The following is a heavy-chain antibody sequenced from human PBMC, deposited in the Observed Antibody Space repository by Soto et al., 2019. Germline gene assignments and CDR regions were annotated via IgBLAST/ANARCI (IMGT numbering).Heavy chain of an antibody. CDR2: IWYDGSND. D-gene: IGHD2-21*01. CDR3: ARDRCEFQLFDTGLDV. V-gene: IGHV3-33*01. J-gene: IGHJ6*02. Sequence: PGGSLRLSCPASGFTFSNYGMQWVRQAPGKGLEWVAIIWYDGSNDYYVDSVKGRFTISRDNSKNTLSLQMNSLRVEDTAVYYSARDRCEFQLFDTGLDVWGQGTTVTVSS. CDR1: GFTFSNYG.